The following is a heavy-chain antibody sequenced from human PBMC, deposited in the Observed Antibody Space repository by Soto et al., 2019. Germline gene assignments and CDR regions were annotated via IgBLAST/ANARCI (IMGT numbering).Heavy chain of an antibody. J-gene: IGHJ3*02. CDR3: ARGSHIAVVTAAFDI. D-gene: IGHD2-21*02. V-gene: IGHV4-38-2*02. CDR1: GYSINSGHY. Sequence: SETLSLTCTVSGYSINSGHYWAWIRQPPGKGLEWIGSVYHTGRTYSDPSLKSQVAISVDTSKNQFSLKMTSVTAADTAIYFCARGSHIAVVTAAFDIWGQGTMVTVSS. CDR2: VYHTGRT.